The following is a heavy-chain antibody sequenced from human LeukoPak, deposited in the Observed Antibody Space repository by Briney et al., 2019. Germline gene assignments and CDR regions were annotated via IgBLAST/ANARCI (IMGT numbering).Heavy chain of an antibody. Sequence: SETLSLTCTVSGGSISSHYWSWIRQPPGKGLEWIGSIYYGGSTYYNPSLKSRVTISVDTSKNQFSLKLSSVTAADTAVYYCARGDQGFCSGGSCYWHYWGQGTLVTVSS. CDR3: ARGDQGFCSGGSCYWHY. CDR1: GGSISSHY. J-gene: IGHJ4*02. D-gene: IGHD2-15*01. CDR2: IYYGGST. V-gene: IGHV4-59*11.